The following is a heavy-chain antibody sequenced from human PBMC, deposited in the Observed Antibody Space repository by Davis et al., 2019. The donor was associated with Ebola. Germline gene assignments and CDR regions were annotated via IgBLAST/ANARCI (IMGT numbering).Heavy chain of an antibody. D-gene: IGHD3-22*01. CDR2: ISWNSGSI. CDR1: GFTFDDYA. V-gene: IGHV3-9*01. Sequence: SLKISCAASGFTFDDYAMHWVRQAPGKGLEWVSGISWNSGSIGYADSVKGRFTISRDNSKNTLYLQMNSLRAEDTAVYYCARGGIVVVTAFDYWGQGTLVTVSS. CDR3: ARGGIVVVTAFDY. J-gene: IGHJ4*02.